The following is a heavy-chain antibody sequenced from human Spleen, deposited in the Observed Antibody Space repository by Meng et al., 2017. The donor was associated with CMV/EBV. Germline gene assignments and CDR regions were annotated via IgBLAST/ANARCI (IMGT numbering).Heavy chain of an antibody. Sequence: ASVKVSCKASGYTFTSYGISWVRQAPGQGLEWMGLISAYNGNTNYAQKLQGRVTMTTDTSTSTAYMGLRSLRSDDTAVYYCGRTIFGVVTPDYYYYYGMDVWGQGTTVT. D-gene: IGHD3-3*01. V-gene: IGHV1-18*01. CDR3: GRTIFGVVTPDYYYYYGMDV. CDR2: ISAYNGNT. J-gene: IGHJ6*02. CDR1: GYTFTSYG.